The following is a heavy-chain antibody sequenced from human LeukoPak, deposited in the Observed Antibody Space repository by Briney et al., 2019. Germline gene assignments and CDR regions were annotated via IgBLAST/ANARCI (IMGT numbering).Heavy chain of an antibody. CDR1: GGSISSYY. V-gene: IGHV4-59*01. CDR3: ARVPPGLAAAGSYFFDS. J-gene: IGHJ4*02. CDR2: IYYSGST. Sequence: SETLSLTCTVSGGSISSYYWSWIRQPPGKGLEWIGYIYYSGSTNYNPSLKSRVTISVDTSKNQFSLKLSSVTAADTAVYYCARVPPGLAAAGSYFFDSWGQGTLVTVSS. D-gene: IGHD6-13*01.